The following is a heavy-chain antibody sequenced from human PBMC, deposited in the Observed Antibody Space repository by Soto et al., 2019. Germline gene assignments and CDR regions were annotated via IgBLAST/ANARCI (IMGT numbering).Heavy chain of an antibody. CDR1: GFTFSSYS. J-gene: IGHJ6*02. CDR2: ISSSSSYI. D-gene: IGHD3-10*01. CDR3: ARVSITMVRGVIIHYYYGMDV. Sequence: LRLSCAASGFTFSSYSMNWVRQAPGKGLEWVSSISSSSSYIYYSDSVKGRFTISRHNAKNSRYLQMNSLRAEDTAVDYCARVSITMVRGVIIHYYYGMDVWGQGTTVTVSS. V-gene: IGHV3-21*01.